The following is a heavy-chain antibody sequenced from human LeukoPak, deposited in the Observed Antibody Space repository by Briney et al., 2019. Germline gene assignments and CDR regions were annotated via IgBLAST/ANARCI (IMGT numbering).Heavy chain of an antibody. J-gene: IGHJ4*02. CDR3: ARETTSSGHDY. CDR2: IYYSGRT. D-gene: IGHD3-22*01. Sequence: SQTLSLTCTVSGGSISNGDYYWSWIRQPPGKGLEWIGYIYYSGRTYYNPSLKSRVSISLDTSKDQFSLKMSSVTAADTAVYYCARETTSSGHDYWGQGTLVTVSS. CDR1: GGSISNGDYY. V-gene: IGHV4-30-4*01.